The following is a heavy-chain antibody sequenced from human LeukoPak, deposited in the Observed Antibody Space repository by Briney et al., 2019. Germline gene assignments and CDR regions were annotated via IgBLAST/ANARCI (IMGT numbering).Heavy chain of an antibody. V-gene: IGHV3-7*01. CDR1: GFTFSSYW. J-gene: IGHJ4*02. CDR3: ARDRRGRYDILTGYSGFDY. CDR2: IKQDGSEK. D-gene: IGHD3-9*01. Sequence: GGSLRLSCAASGFTFSSYWMSWVRQAPGKWLEWVANIKQDGSEKYYVDSVKGRFTISRDNAKNSLYLQMNSLRAEDTAVYYCARDRRGRYDILTGYSGFDYWGQGTLVTVSS.